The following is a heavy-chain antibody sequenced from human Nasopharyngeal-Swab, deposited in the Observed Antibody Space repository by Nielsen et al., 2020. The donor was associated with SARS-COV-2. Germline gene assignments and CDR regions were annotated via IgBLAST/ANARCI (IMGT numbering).Heavy chain of an antibody. CDR2: ISWNSGST. Sequence: SLKISCAASGFTFDDYAMHWVRQAPGKGLEWVSGISWNSGSTGYADSVKGRFTISRDNAKNSLYLQMNSLRAEDTALYYCAKDMVSLGVCADYWGQGTLVTVPS. J-gene: IGHJ4*02. V-gene: IGHV3-9*01. D-gene: IGHD2-8*01. CDR1: GFTFDDYA. CDR3: AKDMVSLGVCADY.